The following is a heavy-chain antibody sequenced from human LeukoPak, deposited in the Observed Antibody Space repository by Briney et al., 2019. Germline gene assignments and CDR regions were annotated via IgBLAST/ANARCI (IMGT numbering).Heavy chain of an antibody. CDR2: IYTSGST. CDR3: ARVFTAYYYDSSGSLATDAFDI. J-gene: IGHJ3*02. CDR1: GGSISSYY. Sequence: SETLSLTCTVSGGSISSYYWSLIRQPAGKGLEWIGRIYTSGSTNYNPSLKSRVTMSVDTSKNQFSLKLSSVTAADTAVYYCARVFTAYYYDSSGSLATDAFDIWGQGTMVTVSS. D-gene: IGHD3-22*01. V-gene: IGHV4-4*07.